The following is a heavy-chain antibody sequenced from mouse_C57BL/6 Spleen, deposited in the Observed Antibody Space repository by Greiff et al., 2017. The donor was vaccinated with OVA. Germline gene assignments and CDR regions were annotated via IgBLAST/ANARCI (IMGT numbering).Heavy chain of an antibody. D-gene: IGHD1-1*01. CDR2: ISGGGGNT. V-gene: IGHV5-9*01. CDR3: ARQNYYGSSFYERYFDV. CDR1: GFTFSSYT. Sequence: EVHLVESGGGLVKPGGSLKLSCAASGFTFSSYTMSWVRQTPEKRLEWVATISGGGGNTYYPDSVKGRFTISRDNAKNTLYLQMSSLRSEDTALYYCARQNYYGSSFYERYFDVWGTGTTVTVSS. J-gene: IGHJ1*03.